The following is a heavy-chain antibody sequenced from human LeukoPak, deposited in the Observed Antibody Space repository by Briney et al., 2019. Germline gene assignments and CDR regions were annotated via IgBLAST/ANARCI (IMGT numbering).Heavy chain of an antibody. V-gene: IGHV4-34*01. CDR1: GGSFSGYY. CDR2: INHSGST. CDR3: ARRRRSTDY. Sequence: SETLSLTCAVYGGSFSGYYWSWIRQPPGKGLEWIGEINHSGSTNYNPSLKSRVTISVDTSKNQFSLKLSSVTAADTAVYYCARRRRSTDYWGQGTLVTVSS. D-gene: IGHD4-17*01. J-gene: IGHJ4*02.